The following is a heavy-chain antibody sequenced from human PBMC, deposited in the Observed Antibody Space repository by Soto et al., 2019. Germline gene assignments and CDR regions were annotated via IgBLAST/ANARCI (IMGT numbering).Heavy chain of an antibody. J-gene: IGHJ4*02. D-gene: IGHD6-13*01. Sequence: SETLSLTCTVSGCSISSYYYWSWIRQPPGKGLEWIGYVYYTGSTNYNPSLKGRVTISVDTSKNQFSLNLSSVTAADTAVYYCARGEGSGSWYYYFDYWGQGTLVTVSS. CDR3: ARGEGSGSWYYYFDY. V-gene: IGHV4-59*01. CDR2: VYYTGST. CDR1: GCSISSYYY.